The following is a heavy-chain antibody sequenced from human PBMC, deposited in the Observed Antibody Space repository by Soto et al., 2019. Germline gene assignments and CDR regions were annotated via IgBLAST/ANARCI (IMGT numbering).Heavy chain of an antibody. J-gene: IGHJ6*02. CDR2: ISTYNGDT. V-gene: IGHV1-18*01. CDR1: GYTFTRSG. CDR3: ARGSGPDDSSGWYWSYYYGMDV. D-gene: IGHD6-19*01. Sequence: GASVKVSCKASGYTFTRSGISWVRQAPGQGLEWMGWISTYNGDTNYAQTFQGRVTMTRNTSISTAYMELSSLRSEDTAVYYCARGSGPDDSSGWYWSYYYGMDVWGQGTTVTVSS.